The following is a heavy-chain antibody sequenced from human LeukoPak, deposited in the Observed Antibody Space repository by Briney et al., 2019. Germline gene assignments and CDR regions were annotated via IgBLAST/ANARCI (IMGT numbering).Heavy chain of an antibody. CDR2: MNPNSGNT. Sequence: GASVKVSCKASGYTFTSYDINWVRQATGQGLEWMGWMNPNSGNTGYAQKFQGRVTITRNTSISTAYMELSSLRSEDTAVYYCASSVPNRDGYTYWGQGTLVTVSS. V-gene: IGHV1-8*03. D-gene: IGHD5-24*01. CDR3: ASSVPNRDGYTY. CDR1: GYTFTSYD. J-gene: IGHJ4*02.